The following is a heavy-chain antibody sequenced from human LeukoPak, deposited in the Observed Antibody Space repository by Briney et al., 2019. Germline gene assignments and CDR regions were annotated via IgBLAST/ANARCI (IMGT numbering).Heavy chain of an antibody. Sequence: ASVKVSCKASGYTFTSYDINWVRQATGQGLEWMGWMNPNSGNTGYAQKFQGRVTMTRNTSISTAYMELSSLRSEDTAVYYCARGIDSSGSPGVDYYYYMDVWGKGTTVTVSS. CDR3: ARGIDSSGSPGVDYYYYMDV. D-gene: IGHD6-19*01. V-gene: IGHV1-8*01. CDR1: GYTFTSYD. J-gene: IGHJ6*03. CDR2: MNPNSGNT.